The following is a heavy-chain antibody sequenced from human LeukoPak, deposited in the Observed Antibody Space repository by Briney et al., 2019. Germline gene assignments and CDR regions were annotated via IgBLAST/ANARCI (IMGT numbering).Heavy chain of an antibody. Sequence: GGSLRLSCAASGFTFSSFAMHWVRQAPAKGLEWVAVISYDGSQKYYADSVKGRFTISRDNSNNTLCLQMNSLRAEDTAVYYCAKDAGTSRLFYFDCWGQGTLVTVSS. CDR1: GFTFSSFA. CDR3: AKDAGTSRLFYFDC. V-gene: IGHV3-30*18. CDR2: ISYDGSQK. J-gene: IGHJ4*02.